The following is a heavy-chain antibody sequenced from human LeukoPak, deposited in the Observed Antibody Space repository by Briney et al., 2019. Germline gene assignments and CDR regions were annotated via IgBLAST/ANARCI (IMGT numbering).Heavy chain of an antibody. D-gene: IGHD3-3*01. CDR3: ARAMYDFWSGYYTRFDP. J-gene: IGHJ5*02. CDR1: GYTFTSYD. Sequence: ASVKVSCKASGYTFTSYDINWVRQATGQGLGWMGWMNPNSGNTGYAQKFQGRVTMTRNTSISTAYMELSSLRSEDTAVYYCARAMYDFWSGYYTRFDPWGQGTLVTVSS. CDR2: MNPNSGNT. V-gene: IGHV1-8*01.